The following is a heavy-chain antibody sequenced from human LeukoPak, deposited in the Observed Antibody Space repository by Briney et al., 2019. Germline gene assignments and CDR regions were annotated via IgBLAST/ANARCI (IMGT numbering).Heavy chain of an antibody. Sequence: SETLSLTCTVSGASISNNYWSWIRQPAGKGLEWTGRISTSGTTNYDPSLKSRVTMAVDTSKKQFSLKLDSVTAADTAVYHCARDYSNSGFGMDVWGQGTPVTVSS. CDR3: ARDYSNSGFGMDV. CDR2: ISTSGTT. D-gene: IGHD6-13*01. V-gene: IGHV4-4*07. J-gene: IGHJ6*02. CDR1: GASISNNY.